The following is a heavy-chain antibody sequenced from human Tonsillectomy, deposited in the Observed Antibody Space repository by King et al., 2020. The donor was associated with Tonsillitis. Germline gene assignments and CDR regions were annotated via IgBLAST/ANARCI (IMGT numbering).Heavy chain of an antibody. CDR3: ARFGQGSTSDPYYYGMDV. V-gene: IGHV1-46*03. D-gene: IGHD2-2*01. CDR2: INPSGGST. Sequence: VQLVESGAEVKKPGASVKVSCKASGYTFTSYYMHWVRQAPGQGLEWMGIINPSGGSTSYAQKFQGRVTMTRDTSTSTVYMELSSLRSEDTAVYYCARFGQGSTSDPYYYGMDVWGQGTTVTVSS. CDR1: GYTFTSYY. J-gene: IGHJ6*02.